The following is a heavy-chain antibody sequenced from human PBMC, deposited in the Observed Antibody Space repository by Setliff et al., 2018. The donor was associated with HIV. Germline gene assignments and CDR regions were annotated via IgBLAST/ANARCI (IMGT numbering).Heavy chain of an antibody. V-gene: IGHV4-34*01. CDR1: GGSFSDYY. Sequence: SETLSLTCAVHGGSFSDYYWTWIRQPPGKGLEWIGEIKHSGSTNYNPSLKSRVTISVDTAKNQFSLNLTSVTAADTAIYFCAREDNYYSDSIGYSFFDYWGQGTLVTVSS. CDR3: AREDNYYSDSIGYSFFDY. J-gene: IGHJ4*02. CDR2: IKHSGST. D-gene: IGHD3-22*01.